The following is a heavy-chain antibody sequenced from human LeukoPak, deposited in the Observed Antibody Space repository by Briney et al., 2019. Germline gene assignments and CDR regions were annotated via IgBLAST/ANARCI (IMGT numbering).Heavy chain of an antibody. CDR3: ARPPKPTYYYDSSGYYFDY. CDR2: ISAYNGNT. CDR1: GYTFTSYG. Sequence: ASVKVSCKASGYTFTSYGISWVRQAPGQGLEWMGWISAYNGNTNYAQKFQGRVTITRDTSASTAYMELSSLRSEDTAVYYCARPPKPTYYYDSSGYYFDYWGQGTLVTVSS. J-gene: IGHJ4*02. V-gene: IGHV1-18*01. D-gene: IGHD3-22*01.